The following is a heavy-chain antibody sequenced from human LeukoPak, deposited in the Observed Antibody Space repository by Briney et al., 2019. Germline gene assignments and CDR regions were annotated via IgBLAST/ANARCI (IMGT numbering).Heavy chain of an antibody. CDR2: ISSSSSYI. Sequence: GGSLRLSCAASGFTFSSYSMNWVRRAPGKGLEWVSSISSSSSYIYYADSVKGRFTISRDNAKNSLYLQMNSLRAEDTAVYYCASPKQHRTHDDAFDIWGQGTMVTVSS. D-gene: IGHD1-14*01. CDR3: ASPKQHRTHDDAFDI. V-gene: IGHV3-21*01. CDR1: GFTFSSYS. J-gene: IGHJ3*02.